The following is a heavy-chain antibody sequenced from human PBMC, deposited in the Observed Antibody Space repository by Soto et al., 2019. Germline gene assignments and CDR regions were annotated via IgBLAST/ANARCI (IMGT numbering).Heavy chain of an antibody. D-gene: IGHD6-19*01. CDR2: INHSGST. CDR1: GGSFSGYY. CDR3: ARVGPAVAATTEGFDY. J-gene: IGHJ4*02. Sequence: PSETLSLTCAVYGGSFSGYYWSWIRQPPGKGLEWIGEINHSGSTNYNPSLKSRVTISVDTSKNQFSLKLSSVTAADTAVYYCARVGPAVAATTEGFDYWGQGTLVTVSS. V-gene: IGHV4-34*01.